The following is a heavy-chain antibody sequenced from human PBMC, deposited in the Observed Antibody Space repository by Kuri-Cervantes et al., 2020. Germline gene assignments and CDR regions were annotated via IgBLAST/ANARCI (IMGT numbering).Heavy chain of an antibody. CDR2: IRNKANGYTT. Sequence: EVKLQESGGGLVQPGGSLSLSCAASGFTFTDYYMSWVRQPPGKALEWLGFIRNKANGYTTEYSASVKGRFTISRDNSQSILYLQMNALRAEDSATYYCARYYHYYFDYWGQGTTLTVSS. CDR1: GFTFTDYY. D-gene: IGHD1-26*01. CDR3: ARYYHYYFDY. V-gene: IGHV3-71*04. J-gene: IGHJ4*01.